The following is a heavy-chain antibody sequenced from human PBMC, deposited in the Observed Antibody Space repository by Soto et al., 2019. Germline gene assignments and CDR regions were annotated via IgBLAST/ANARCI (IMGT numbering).Heavy chain of an antibody. CDR2: ISATGSDI. CDR1: GFTFSSHT. Sequence: DLVESGGGLAKPGGALRLSCTDSGFTFSSHTMNWVRQAPGKGLEWVSSISATGSDIYYGDSVMGRVTISRDNAKNSLYLQFHNLRVEDTAVYYCARGYDVVRVPVAIRVGYFDHWGQGTVVTVSS. D-gene: IGHD3-16*01. CDR3: ARGYDVVRVPVAIRVGYFDH. J-gene: IGHJ4*02. V-gene: IGHV3-21*01.